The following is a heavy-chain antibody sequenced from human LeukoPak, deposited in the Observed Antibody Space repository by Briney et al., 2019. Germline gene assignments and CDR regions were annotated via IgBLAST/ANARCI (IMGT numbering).Heavy chain of an antibody. V-gene: IGHV3-53*05. Sequence: PGGSLRLSCAASGFTVSSNYMSWVRQAPGKGLEWVSVIYSGGSTYYADSVKGRFTISRDNSKNTLYLQMNSLRAEDTAVYYCAKEMPRYYDILTGYYTPDYWGQGTLVTVSS. CDR2: IYSGGST. CDR3: AKEMPRYYDILTGYYTPDY. D-gene: IGHD3-9*01. CDR1: GFTVSSNY. J-gene: IGHJ4*02.